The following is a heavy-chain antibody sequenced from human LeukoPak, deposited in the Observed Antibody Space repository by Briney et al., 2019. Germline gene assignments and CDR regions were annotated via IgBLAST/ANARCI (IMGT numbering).Heavy chain of an antibody. Sequence: SETLSLTCTVSGGSISSGDYYWSWIRQPPGKGLEWIGEINHSGSTNYNPSLKSRVTISVDTSKNQFSLKLSSVTAADTAVYYCARRPLDSSGYSLGDYWGQGALVTVSS. J-gene: IGHJ4*02. CDR2: INHSGST. V-gene: IGHV4-39*07. CDR1: GGSISSGDYY. D-gene: IGHD3-22*01. CDR3: ARRPLDSSGYSLGDY.